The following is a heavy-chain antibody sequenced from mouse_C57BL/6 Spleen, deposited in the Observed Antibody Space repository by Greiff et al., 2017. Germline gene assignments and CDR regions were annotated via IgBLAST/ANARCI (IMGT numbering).Heavy chain of an antibody. CDR3: TRREDYGSSPFDY. Sequence: QVQLKQSGAELVRPGASVTLSCKASGYTFTDYEMHWVKQTPVHGLEWIGAIDPETGGTAYNQKFKGKAILTADKSSSTAYMELRSLTSEDSAVYYCTRREDYGSSPFDYWGQGTTLTVSS. D-gene: IGHD1-1*01. J-gene: IGHJ2*01. V-gene: IGHV1-15*01. CDR1: GYTFTDYE. CDR2: IDPETGGT.